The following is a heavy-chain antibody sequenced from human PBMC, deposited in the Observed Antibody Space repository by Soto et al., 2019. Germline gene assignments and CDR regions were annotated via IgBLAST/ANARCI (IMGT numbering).Heavy chain of an antibody. Sequence: SETLSLTCTVSGGSITSINYYWAWVRQPPGKGLEWIGSLFYSGRTQYNPSLKSRVTISVDTSESQFSLRLNSVAAADTAVYYCASAGKNLMYCSSTSCRGAFYYYYYYMDVWGTGTTVTVSS. D-gene: IGHD2-2*01. V-gene: IGHV4-39*01. CDR3: ASAGKNLMYCSSTSCRGAFYYYYYYMDV. CDR1: GGSITSINYY. J-gene: IGHJ6*03. CDR2: LFYSGRT.